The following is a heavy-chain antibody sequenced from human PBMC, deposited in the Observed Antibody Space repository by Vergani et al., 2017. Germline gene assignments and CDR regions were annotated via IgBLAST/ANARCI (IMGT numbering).Heavy chain of an antibody. CDR2: INPNSGGT. CDR3: ARDVTTYCGGDCANDAFDI. CDR1: GYTFTGYY. V-gene: IGHV1-2*02. J-gene: IGHJ3*02. Sequence: QVQLVQSGAEVKKPGASVKVSCKASGYTFTGYYMHWVRQAPGQGLEWMGWINPNSGGTNYAQKFQGRVTMTRDTSISTAYMELSRLRSDDTAVYYCARDVTTYCGGDCANDAFDIWGQGTMVTVSS. D-gene: IGHD2-21*02.